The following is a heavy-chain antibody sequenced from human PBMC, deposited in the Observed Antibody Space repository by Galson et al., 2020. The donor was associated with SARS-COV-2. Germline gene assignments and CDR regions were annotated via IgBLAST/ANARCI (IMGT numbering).Heavy chain of an antibody. D-gene: IGHD6-19*01. Sequence: GESLKISCEASRFTFRAYAMHWVRQAPGKGLEWVALISYDGRNIYYAASLKGRFTISRDNSKNTLYLQMNSLRVDDTAMYYCGSRSSGWSLVEFWGRGTLVTVSS. CDR3: GSRSSGWSLVEF. J-gene: IGHJ4*02. V-gene: IGHV3-30-3*01. CDR2: ISYDGRNI. CDR1: RFTFRAYA.